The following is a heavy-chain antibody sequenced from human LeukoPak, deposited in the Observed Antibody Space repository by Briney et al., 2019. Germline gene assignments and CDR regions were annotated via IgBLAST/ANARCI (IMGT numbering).Heavy chain of an antibody. CDR2: IYYSGST. CDR1: GGSISSSSYY. CDR3: ARRVGATRSPNLDY. V-gene: IGHV4-39*01. Sequence: PSETLSLTCTVSGGSISSSSYYWGWIRQHPGKGLEWIGSIYYSGSTYYNPSLKSRVTISVDTSKNQFSLKLSSVTAADTAVYYCARRVGATRSPNLDYWGQGTLVTVSS. D-gene: IGHD1-26*01. J-gene: IGHJ4*02.